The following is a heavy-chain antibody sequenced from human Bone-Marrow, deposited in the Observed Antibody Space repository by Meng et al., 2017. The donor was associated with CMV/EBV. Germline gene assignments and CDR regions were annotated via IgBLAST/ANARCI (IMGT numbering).Heavy chain of an antibody. CDR1: GYTFTSYY. J-gene: IGHJ6*02. CDR2: INPSGGST. CDR3: ARVNIAALEVYGMDV. V-gene: IGHV1-46*01. D-gene: IGHD6-6*01. Sequence: SGYTFTSYYMHWVRQAPGQGLEWMGIINPSGGSTSYAQKFQGRVTMTRDTSTSTVYMELSSLRSEDTAVYYCARVNIAALEVYGMDVWGQGTTVTVSS.